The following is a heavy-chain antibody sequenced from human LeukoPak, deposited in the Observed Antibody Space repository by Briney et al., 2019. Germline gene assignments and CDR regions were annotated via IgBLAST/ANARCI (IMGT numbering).Heavy chain of an antibody. Sequence: SETLSLTCAVYGGSFSGYYWSWIRQPPGKGLEWIGEINHSGSTNYNPSLKSRVTISVDTSKSQFSLKLSSVTAADTAVYYCARGLYCSSTSCYNAFDIWGQGTMVTVSS. CDR1: GGSFSGYY. CDR3: ARGLYCSSTSCYNAFDI. D-gene: IGHD2-2*02. V-gene: IGHV4-34*01. CDR2: INHSGST. J-gene: IGHJ3*02.